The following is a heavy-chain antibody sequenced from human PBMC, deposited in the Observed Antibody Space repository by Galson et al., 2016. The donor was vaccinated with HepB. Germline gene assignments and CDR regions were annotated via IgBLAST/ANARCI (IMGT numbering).Heavy chain of an antibody. J-gene: IGHJ5*02. D-gene: IGHD2-2*01. CDR1: GYTFTSYW. CDR2: IDPSASYT. Sequence: QSGAEVKKPGESLRISCTVFGYTFTSYWISWVRQMPGKGLEWMGRIDPSASYTNYSPSFQGHVTMSADKSISTAYLQWSRLKASDTGMYYCTKSRAIKFDPWGQGTLVTVSS. V-gene: IGHV5-10-1*01. CDR3: TKSRAIKFDP.